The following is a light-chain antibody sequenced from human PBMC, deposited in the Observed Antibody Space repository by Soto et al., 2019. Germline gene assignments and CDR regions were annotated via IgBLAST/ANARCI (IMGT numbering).Light chain of an antibody. CDR1: SGDVGGYDY. V-gene: IGLV2-8*01. Sequence: QTTLAQPPSASGAPGQSVTISCIGTSGDVGGYDYVSWYQQHPGKAPKLIISEVSKRPSGVPDRFSGSKSGNTASLTVSGLQAEDEADYYCTSYAGNNNFCAFGTGTKVTVL. CDR3: TSYAGNNNFCA. CDR2: EVS. J-gene: IGLJ1*01.